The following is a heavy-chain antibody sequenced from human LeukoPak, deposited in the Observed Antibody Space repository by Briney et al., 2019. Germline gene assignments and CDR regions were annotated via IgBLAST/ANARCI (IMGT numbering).Heavy chain of an antibody. D-gene: IGHD2-15*01. CDR3: VREYCSGGSCSDALDI. CDR2: ISGSGGST. CDR1: GFSFSNYA. J-gene: IGHJ3*02. V-gene: IGHV3-23*01. Sequence: PGGSLRLSCAASGFSFSNYAMSWVRQAPGKGLEWVSVISGSGGSTYYADSVRGRFTISRDNAKNSLFLQMNSLRAEDTAVYYCVREYCSGGSCSDALDIWGQGTMVTVSS.